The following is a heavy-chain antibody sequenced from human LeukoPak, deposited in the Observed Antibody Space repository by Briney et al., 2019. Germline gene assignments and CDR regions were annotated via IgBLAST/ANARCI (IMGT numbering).Heavy chain of an antibody. CDR1: GFTFSNYA. CDR3: AKMGWAAVDMSGVGY. V-gene: IGHV3-23*01. J-gene: IGHJ4*02. D-gene: IGHD5-12*01. CDR2: IRSSGDGA. Sequence: GGSLRLSCAASGFTFSNYAMSWVRQAPGEGLEWVSTIRSSGDGAAYADSVKGRFTISRANSKNAVYLQMNSLRVEDTAVYYCAKMGWAAVDMSGVGYWGQGILVTVSS.